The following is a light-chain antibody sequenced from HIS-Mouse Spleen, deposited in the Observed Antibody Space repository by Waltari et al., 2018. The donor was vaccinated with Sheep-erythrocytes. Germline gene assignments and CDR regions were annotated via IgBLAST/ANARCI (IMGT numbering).Light chain of an antibody. CDR2: AAS. Sequence: DIQMTQSPSSLSASVGYRVTITSRASQCISSYLNWYQQKPGKAPKLLIYAASSLQSGVPSRFSGSGSGTDFTLTISSLQPEDFATYYCQQSYSTPPLTFGGGTKVEIK. CDR3: QQSYSTPPLT. CDR1: QCISSY. J-gene: IGKJ4*01. V-gene: IGKV1-39*01.